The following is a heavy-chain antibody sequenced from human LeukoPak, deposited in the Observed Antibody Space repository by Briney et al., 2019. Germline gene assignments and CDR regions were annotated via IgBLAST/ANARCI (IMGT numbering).Heavy chain of an antibody. V-gene: IGHV1-46*01. CDR1: GYTFTNYY. D-gene: IGHD1-26*01. J-gene: IGHJ4*02. CDR2: INPSGGST. CDR3: AGSRGTYFDY. Sequence: ASVKVSCKASGYTFTNYYIHWVRQAPGQGLEWMGMINPSGGSTIYTQKFQARVTVTRDTSTSTVYMELSSLRSEDTAVYYCAGSRGTYFDYWGQGTLVTVSS.